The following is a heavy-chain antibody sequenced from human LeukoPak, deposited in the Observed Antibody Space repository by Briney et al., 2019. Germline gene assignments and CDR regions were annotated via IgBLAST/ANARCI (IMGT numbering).Heavy chain of an antibody. V-gene: IGHV3-30*02. D-gene: IGHD4-11*01. CDR2: IRYDGSNK. CDR3: AKDLSDYINWFDP. CDR1: GFTFSSYG. Sequence: GGSLRLSCAASGFTFSSYGMHWVRQAPGKGLEWVAFIRYDGSNKYYADSVKGRFTISRDNSKNTLYLQMNSLRAEDTAVYYCAKDLSDYINWFDPWGQGILVTVSS. J-gene: IGHJ5*02.